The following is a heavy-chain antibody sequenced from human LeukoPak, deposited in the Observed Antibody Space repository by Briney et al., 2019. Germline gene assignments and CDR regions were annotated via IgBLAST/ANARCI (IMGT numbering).Heavy chain of an antibody. Sequence: SVKVSCKASGGTFSSYAISWARQAPGQGLEWMGRIIPIFGTANYAQKFQGRVTITTDESTSTAYMELSSLRSGDTAVYYCARTDIVATITRDFDYWGQGTLVTVSS. CDR1: GGTFSSYA. D-gene: IGHD5-12*01. V-gene: IGHV1-69*05. J-gene: IGHJ4*02. CDR2: IIPIFGTA. CDR3: ARTDIVATITRDFDY.